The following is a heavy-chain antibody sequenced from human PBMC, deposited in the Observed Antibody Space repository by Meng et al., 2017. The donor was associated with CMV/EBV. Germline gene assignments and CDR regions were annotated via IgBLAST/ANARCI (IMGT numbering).Heavy chain of an antibody. CDR2: IYSGGST. J-gene: IGHJ4*02. D-gene: IGHD5-24*01. CDR3: AGGMGPFFDY. CDR1: GCTVSSNY. Sequence: VPPGECGGGLIQPGWSLRLSCAASGCTVSSNYMSWVRQAPGKGLEWVSVIYSGGSTYYADSVKGRFTISRDNSKNTLYLQMNSLRAEDTAVYYCAGGMGPFFDYWGQGTLVTVSS. V-gene: IGHV3-53*01.